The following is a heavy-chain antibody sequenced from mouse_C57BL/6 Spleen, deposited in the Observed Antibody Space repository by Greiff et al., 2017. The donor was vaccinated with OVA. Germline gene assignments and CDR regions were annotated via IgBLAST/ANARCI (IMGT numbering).Heavy chain of an antibody. Sequence: EVKVAESGGGLVQPGGSMKLSCAASGFTFSDAWMDWVRQSPEQGLEWVAEIRNKANNHATYYAESVKGRFTISRDDSKSRVYLQMNSLRAEDTGIYYCTRRSNYYWWYFDVWGTGTTVTVSS. CDR1: GFTFSDAW. CDR2: IRNKANNHAT. D-gene: IGHD2-5*01. V-gene: IGHV6-6*01. CDR3: TRRSNYYWWYFDV. J-gene: IGHJ1*03.